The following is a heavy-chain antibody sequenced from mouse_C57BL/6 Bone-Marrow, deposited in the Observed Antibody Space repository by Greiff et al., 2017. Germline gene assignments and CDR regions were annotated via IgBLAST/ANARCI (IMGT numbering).Heavy chain of an antibody. V-gene: IGHV14-1*01. Sequence: DVQLQESGAELVRPGASVKLSCTASGFNIKDYYMHWVKQRPEQGLEWIGRIDPEDGDTEYAPKFQGKATMTADPSSNTAYLQLSSLTSEDTAVYYCTRATTVYWGQGTLVTVSA. D-gene: IGHD1-1*01. CDR2: IDPEDGDT. CDR1: GFNIKDYY. CDR3: TRATTVY. J-gene: IGHJ3*01.